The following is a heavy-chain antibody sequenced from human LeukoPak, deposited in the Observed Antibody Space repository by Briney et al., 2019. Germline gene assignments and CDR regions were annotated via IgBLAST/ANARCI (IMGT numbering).Heavy chain of an antibody. J-gene: IGHJ4*02. D-gene: IGHD1-26*01. CDR3: ARDGRWELHDY. CDR1: GFTFSSYE. Sequence: PGGSLRLSCAASGFTFSSYEMNWVRQAPGKGLEWVSYISSSGSTIYYADSVKGRFTISRDNAKNSLYLQMYSLRAEDTAVYYCARDGRWELHDYWGQGTLVTVSS. CDR2: ISSSGSTI. V-gene: IGHV3-48*03.